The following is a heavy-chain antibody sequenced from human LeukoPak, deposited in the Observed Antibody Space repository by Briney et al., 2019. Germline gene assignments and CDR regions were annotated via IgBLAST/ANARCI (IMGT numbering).Heavy chain of an antibody. V-gene: IGHV1-24*01. CDR2: FDPEDGET. D-gene: IGHD3-3*01. CDR3: ATPSFFGVVISAFHF. Sequence: ASVKDSFKVSGYTLTELLLHWVRQARGKGLQWMGVFDPEDGETIYEQKYQGRVTMTEDTSTDTAYMELRSLTYKDTAVYYSATPSFFGVVISAFHFWGQGTKVTVAS. J-gene: IGHJ3*01. CDR1: GYTLTELL.